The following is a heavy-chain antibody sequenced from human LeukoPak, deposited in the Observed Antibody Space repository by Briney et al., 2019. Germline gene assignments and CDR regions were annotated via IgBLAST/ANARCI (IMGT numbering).Heavy chain of an antibody. V-gene: IGHV4-59*11. J-gene: IGHJ4*02. CDR1: GGSISSHY. D-gene: IGHD3-22*01. CDR2: IYYTGST. Sequence: ASETLSLTCTVSGGSISSHYWSWIRQPPGKGLEWIGYIYYTGSTSYTPSLKRRVTISVDTSKNQSSLNLSSVTVADTAVYYCARFYDISGRPSRIDYWGQGTLVTVSS. CDR3: ARFYDISGRPSRIDY.